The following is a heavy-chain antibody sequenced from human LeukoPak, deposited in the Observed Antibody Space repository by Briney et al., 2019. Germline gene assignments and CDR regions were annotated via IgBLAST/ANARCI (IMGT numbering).Heavy chain of an antibody. V-gene: IGHV3-48*02. J-gene: IGHJ4*02. CDR1: GSMFSGHN. CDR3: ARGMTTMDY. Sequence: GGSLRLSCAASGSMFSGHNMNWVRQAPGKGLEWISYISSAGSNIYYADSVNGRFTISRDNAKNSLYLQMNSLRDEDTAVYYCARGMTTMDYWGQGTLVTVSS. CDR2: ISSAGSNI. D-gene: IGHD4-17*01.